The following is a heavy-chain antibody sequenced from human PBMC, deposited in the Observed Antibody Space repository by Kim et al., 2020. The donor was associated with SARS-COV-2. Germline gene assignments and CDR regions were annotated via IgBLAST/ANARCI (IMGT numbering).Heavy chain of an antibody. D-gene: IGHD3-22*01. CDR3: AKARALSSGWQSIFDD. CDR1: GFTVNSNY. Sequence: GGSLRLSCAASGFTVNSNYMNWVRQAPGKGLEWVSVIYSDGSTYYADSVKGRFTISRDNSKNSVYLQMNSLRAEDTAIYYCAKARALSSGWQSIFDDWGQGTLVAVSS. J-gene: IGHJ4*02. CDR2: IYSDGST. V-gene: IGHV3-66*01.